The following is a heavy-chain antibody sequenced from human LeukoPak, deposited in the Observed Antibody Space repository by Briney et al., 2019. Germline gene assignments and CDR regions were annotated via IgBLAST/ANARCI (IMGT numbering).Heavy chain of an antibody. CDR1: GFTFNDFA. D-gene: IGHD3-16*01. J-gene: IGHJ3*01. V-gene: IGHV3-23*01. Sequence: GGSLRLSCAASGFTFNDFAMTWVRQAPGKGLEWVSTIADAGTYYADSVKGRFIISRDNSKNMLYLQLNSLRADGAVMYYCARNLGPFDVRGHGTMVTVSS. CDR3: ARNLGPFDV. CDR2: IADAGT.